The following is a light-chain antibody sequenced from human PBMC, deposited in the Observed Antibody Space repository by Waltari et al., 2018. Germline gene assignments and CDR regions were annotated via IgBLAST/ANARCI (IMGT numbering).Light chain of an antibody. CDR2: GAS. CDR1: QTLNSN. CDR3: QQYDKWPLT. V-gene: IGKV3-15*01. Sequence: EIVMTQSPATLSVSPGERVTLSCRASQTLNSNLAWYQQKPGQAPRLLIYGASTRATGIPARFSGSGSGTEFTLTISSLQSEDFAVYYCQQYDKWPLTFGQGTKVEIK. J-gene: IGKJ1*01.